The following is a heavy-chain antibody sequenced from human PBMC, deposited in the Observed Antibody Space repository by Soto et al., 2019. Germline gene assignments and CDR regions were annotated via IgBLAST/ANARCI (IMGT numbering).Heavy chain of an antibody. CDR2: INAYNGNT. CDR3: AMVDVYVTPSPQDV. D-gene: IGHD3-16*01. Sequence: QVQLVQSGAEVKNPGASVKVSCKASGYSFTRYGIGWARQAPGQGLEWMGWINAYNGNTNYAQNLQGRLTLTTDTSTTTAYMESRSLRSNDTAIYYCAMVDVYVTPSPQDVWGQGTTVTVPS. J-gene: IGHJ6*02. CDR1: GYSFTRYG. V-gene: IGHV1-18*01.